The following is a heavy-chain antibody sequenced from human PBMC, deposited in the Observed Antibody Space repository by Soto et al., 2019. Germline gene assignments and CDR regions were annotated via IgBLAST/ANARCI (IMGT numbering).Heavy chain of an antibody. V-gene: IGHV5-51*01. Sequence: EVQLVQSGAEVKKPGESLKIWCKGSGYSFTNYWIGWVRQMPGKGLEWMGIIHPGDSDTRYSPSFQGHIIISADKSISTVYLQWSSLTASDTAMYYCARHGNSGPEDTLDVWGQGTTVTVSS. CDR3: ARHGNSGPEDTLDV. D-gene: IGHD6-19*01. CDR2: IHPGDSDT. CDR1: GYSFTNYW. J-gene: IGHJ6*02.